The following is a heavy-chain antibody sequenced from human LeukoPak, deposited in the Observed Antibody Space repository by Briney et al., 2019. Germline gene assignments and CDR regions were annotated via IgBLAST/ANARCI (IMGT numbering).Heavy chain of an antibody. CDR2: ISPNSGGT. CDR3: ARASRNYCSGGSCFFDFDY. D-gene: IGHD2-15*01. V-gene: IGHV1-2*06. Sequence: ASVKVSCKASGYTFTGYHMHWVRQAPGQGLEWMGRISPNSGGTNYAQKFQGRVTMTRDTSISTAYMELSRLRSDDTAVYYCARASRNYCSGGSCFFDFDYWGQGTLVTVSS. J-gene: IGHJ4*02. CDR1: GYTFTGYH.